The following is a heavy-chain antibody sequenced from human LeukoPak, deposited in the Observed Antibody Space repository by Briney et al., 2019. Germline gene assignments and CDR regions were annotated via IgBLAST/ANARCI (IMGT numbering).Heavy chain of an antibody. CDR1: GFSFSNYA. CDR2: ISGSGGTT. Sequence: PGGSLRLSCVASGFSFSNYAMSWVRQAPGKGLEWVSEISGSGGTTYYADSVKGRFTISRDNSKNTLNLQMNSLRADDTAIYYCAKDLVFGSLVPAAVTWFDPWGQGILVTVSS. J-gene: IGHJ5*02. CDR3: AKDLVFGSLVPAAVTWFDP. V-gene: IGHV3-23*01. D-gene: IGHD2-2*01.